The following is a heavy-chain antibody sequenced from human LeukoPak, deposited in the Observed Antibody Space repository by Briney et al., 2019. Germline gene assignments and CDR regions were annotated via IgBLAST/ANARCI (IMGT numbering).Heavy chain of an antibody. CDR1: GFTFGDYA. J-gene: IGHJ6*02. V-gene: IGHV3-49*04. D-gene: IGHD3-9*01. CDR3: TREEAYDILTGYYKDYYYGMDV. Sequence: GQSLRLSCTASGFTFGDYAMSWVRQAPGKGLEWVGFIRSKAYGGTTEYAASVKGRFTISRDDSKSIAYLQMNSLKTEDTAVYYCTREEAYDILTGYYKDYYYGMDVWGQGTTVTVSS. CDR2: IRSKAYGGTT.